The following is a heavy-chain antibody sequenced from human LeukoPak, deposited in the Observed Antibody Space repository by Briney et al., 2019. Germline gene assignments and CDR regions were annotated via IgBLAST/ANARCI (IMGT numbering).Heavy chain of an antibody. J-gene: IGHJ4*02. CDR3: ARDLPLGDNYYFDY. V-gene: IGHV3-48*04. D-gene: IGHD3-16*01. Sequence: PGGSLRLSCAASGFTFSSYSMNWVRQAPGKGLEWVSYISSSSSIIYYADSVKGRFTISRDNAKNSLYLQMNSLRAEDTAVYYCARDLPLGDNYYFDYWGQGTLVTVSS. CDR1: GFTFSSYS. CDR2: ISSSSSII.